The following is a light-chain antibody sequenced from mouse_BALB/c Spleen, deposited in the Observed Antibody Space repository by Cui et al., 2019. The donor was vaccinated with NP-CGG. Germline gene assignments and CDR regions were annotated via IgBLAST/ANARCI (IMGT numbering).Light chain of an antibody. V-gene: IGLV1*01. J-gene: IGLJ1*01. CDR2: GTN. Sequence: AVVTNAPALTTSPGETVTLTCRSSTGAVTTSNYANWVQEKPDHLFTGLIGGTNNRAPGVPARFSGSLIGDKAALTITGAQTEDDAIYFCALWYSNHWVFGGGTKLTVL. CDR3: ALWYSNHWV. CDR1: TGAVTTSNY.